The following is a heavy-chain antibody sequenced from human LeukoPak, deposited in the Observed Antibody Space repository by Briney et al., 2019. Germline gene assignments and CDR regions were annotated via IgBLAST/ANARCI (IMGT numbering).Heavy chain of an antibody. CDR2: ITTSDGNT. CDR1: GFTFSSYT. V-gene: IGHV3-23*01. D-gene: IGHD7-27*01. CDR3: AKDGGLWVSAHWGDS. J-gene: IGHJ4*02. Sequence: GGSLRLSCAASGFTFSSYTMSWVRQAPGKGLEWVSTITTSDGNTYYADSVKGRFTVSRDNSENTLFLQMNSLRAEDTAVYYCAKDGGLWVSAHWGDSWGRGTLVTVSS.